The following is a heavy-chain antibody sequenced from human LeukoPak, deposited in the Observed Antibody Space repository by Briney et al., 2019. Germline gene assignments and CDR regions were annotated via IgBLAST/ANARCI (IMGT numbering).Heavy chain of an antibody. V-gene: IGHV3-30-3*01. Sequence: GGSLRLSCAASGFTFSSYAMHWVRQAPGKGLEWVAVISYDGSNKYYADSVKGRFTISRDNSKNTLYLQMNSLRAEDTAVYYCARDPGIAAAGIGAFDIWGQGTMVTVSS. CDR2: ISYDGSNK. CDR3: ARDPGIAAAGIGAFDI. D-gene: IGHD6-13*01. J-gene: IGHJ3*02. CDR1: GFTFSSYA.